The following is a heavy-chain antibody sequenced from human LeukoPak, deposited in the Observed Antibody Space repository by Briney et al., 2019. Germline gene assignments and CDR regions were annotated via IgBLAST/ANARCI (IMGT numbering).Heavy chain of an antibody. J-gene: IGHJ4*02. CDR2: IYYSGST. Sequence: SETLSLTCTVSGGSINSYYWSWIRQPPGKGLEWIGYIYYSGSTNYNPSLKSRVTISLDTSKNQFSLKLSSVTAADTAVYYCAGSIAAAGSNPNSGYWGQGTLVTVSS. D-gene: IGHD6-13*01. CDR1: GGSINSYY. V-gene: IGHV4-59*01. CDR3: AGSIAAAGSNPNSGY.